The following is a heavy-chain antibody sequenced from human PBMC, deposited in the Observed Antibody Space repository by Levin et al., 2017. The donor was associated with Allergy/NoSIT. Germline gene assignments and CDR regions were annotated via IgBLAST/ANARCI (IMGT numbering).Heavy chain of an antibody. J-gene: IGHJ2*01. CDR3: ARGLKRNWYFDL. CDR2: INHSGST. Sequence: SETLSLTCAVYGGSFSGYYWSWIRQPPGKGLEWIGEINHSGSTNYNPSLKSRVTISVDTSKNQFSLKLSSVTAADTAVYYCARGLKRNWYFDLWGRGTLVTVSS. V-gene: IGHV4-34*01. D-gene: IGHD1-1*01. CDR1: GGSFSGYY.